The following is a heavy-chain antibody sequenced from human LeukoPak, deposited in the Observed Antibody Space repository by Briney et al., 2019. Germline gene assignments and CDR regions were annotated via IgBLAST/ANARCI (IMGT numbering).Heavy chain of an antibody. Sequence: SETLSLTCAVYGGSFSGYYWSWIRQPPGKGLEWIGEINHSGSTNYNPSLKSRVTISVDTSKNQFSLKLSSVTAADTAVYCCAKDSSGGMDVWGKGTTVTVSS. CDR1: GGSFSGYY. V-gene: IGHV4-34*01. J-gene: IGHJ6*03. CDR3: AKDSSGGMDV. CDR2: INHSGST. D-gene: IGHD6-25*01.